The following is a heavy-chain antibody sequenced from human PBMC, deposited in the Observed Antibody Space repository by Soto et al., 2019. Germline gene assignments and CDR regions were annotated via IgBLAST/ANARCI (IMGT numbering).Heavy chain of an antibody. CDR2: IYWNDDK. V-gene: IGHV2-5*01. J-gene: IGHJ5*02. Sequence: SGPTLVNPTQTLTLTCTFSGFSLTTSGVGVGWIRQPPGKALEWLALIYWNDDKRYSPSLRGRLTITKDTSKNQVVLAMTNMDPVDTATYYCAHHTITPATNWFDPWGRGTLVTVSS. CDR1: GFSLTTSGVG. D-gene: IGHD1-20*01. CDR3: AHHTITPATNWFDP.